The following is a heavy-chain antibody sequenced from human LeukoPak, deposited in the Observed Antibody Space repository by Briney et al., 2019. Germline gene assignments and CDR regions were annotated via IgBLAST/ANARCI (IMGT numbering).Heavy chain of an antibody. D-gene: IGHD6-13*01. CDR3: AKADSSSWPFFDY. CDR1: GFTFSSYA. Sequence: GRSLRLSCAASGFTFSSYAMHWVRQAPGKGLEWVAVISYDGSNKYYAVSVKGRFTISRDNSKNTLYLQMNSLRAEDTAIYYYAKADSSSWPFFDYWGQGTLVTVSS. J-gene: IGHJ4*02. CDR2: ISYDGSNK. V-gene: IGHV3-30-3*01.